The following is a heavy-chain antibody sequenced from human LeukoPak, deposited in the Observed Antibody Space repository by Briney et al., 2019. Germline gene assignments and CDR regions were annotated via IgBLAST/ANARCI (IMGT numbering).Heavy chain of an antibody. CDR1: RGTLSSYA. V-gene: IGHV1-69*05. CDR2: IIPIFGTA. J-gene: IGHJ5*02. CDR3: ARDGTPSYP. D-gene: IGHD1-1*01. Sequence: SVKVSCKTSRGTLSSYAISWVRQAPGQGLEWMGGIIPIFGTANYEQRFQGRITITTDESTSTAYMELSSLRSEDKGVYYCARDGTPSYPWGQGTLVTVSS.